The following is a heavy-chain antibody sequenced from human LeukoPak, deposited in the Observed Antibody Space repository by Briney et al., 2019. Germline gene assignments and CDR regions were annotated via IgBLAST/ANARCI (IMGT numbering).Heavy chain of an antibody. CDR3: ARDGGLLTQRGFDY. Sequence: PSETLSLTCTVSGYSISSSSYYWGWIRQPPGKGLEWIGSIYYSGSTYYNPSLKSRVTISVDTSKNQFSLKLSSVTAADTAVYYCARDGGLLTQRGFDYWGQGTLVTVSS. J-gene: IGHJ4*02. D-gene: IGHD3-16*01. V-gene: IGHV4-39*07. CDR2: IYYSGST. CDR1: GYSISSSSYY.